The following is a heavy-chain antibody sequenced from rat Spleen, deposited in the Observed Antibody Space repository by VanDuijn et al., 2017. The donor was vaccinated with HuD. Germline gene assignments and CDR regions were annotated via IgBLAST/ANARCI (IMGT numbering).Heavy chain of an antibody. CDR3: ATGTTVVTWGVMDA. J-gene: IGHJ4*01. V-gene: IGHV5-19*01. CDR1: GFTFSNYG. Sequence: EVQLVESGGGLVQPGRSLKLSCAASGFTFSNYGMHWIRQAPTKGLEWVASISPSGGSTYYRDSVKGRFTISRDNAKSTLYLQMDSLRSEDTATYYCATGTTVVTWGVMDAWGQGASVTVSS. CDR2: ISPSGGST. D-gene: IGHD1-1*01.